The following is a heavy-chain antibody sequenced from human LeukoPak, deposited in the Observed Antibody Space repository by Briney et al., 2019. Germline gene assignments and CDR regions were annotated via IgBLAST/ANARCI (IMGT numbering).Heavy chain of an antibody. D-gene: IGHD5-18*01. V-gene: IGHV1-18*01. J-gene: IGHJ4*02. CDR1: GYTFTSFG. Sequence: ASVKVSCTASGYTFTSFGISWVRQAPGEGLEWMGWISAYSGDTKYAQKLQGRVTMTTDTSTGTAYMELRSLRSDDTAVYYCAVQASVDTTMTQWGQGTLVTVSS. CDR3: AVQASVDTTMTQ. CDR2: ISAYSGDT.